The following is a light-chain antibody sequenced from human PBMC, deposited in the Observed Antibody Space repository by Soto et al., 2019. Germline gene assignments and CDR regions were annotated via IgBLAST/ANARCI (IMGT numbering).Light chain of an antibody. CDR2: NNN. CDR3: AAWDDSLNGYV. Sequence: QSVLTQPPSASGTPGQRVTISCSGGSSNIGTNAVNWYQQLPGTAPKLLIYNNNQRPSGVPDRFSGSKSGTSASLAISGLQSEDEADYYCAAWDDSLNGYVCGTETKVTVL. V-gene: IGLV1-44*01. J-gene: IGLJ1*01. CDR1: SSNIGTNA.